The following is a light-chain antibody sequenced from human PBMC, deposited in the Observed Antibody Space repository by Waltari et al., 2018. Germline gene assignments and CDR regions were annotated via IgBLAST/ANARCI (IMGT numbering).Light chain of an antibody. CDR1: QSISSW. V-gene: IGKV1-5*03. J-gene: IGKJ2*01. Sequence: DIQMTQSPSTLSASVGDRVTITCRASQSISSWLAWYQQQPGTAPRLLISPATNVETRVPSRFSGSGSGTEFTLTISSLQPDDFATYYCQQYNSFTFGQGTKLEIK. CDR2: PAT. CDR3: QQYNSFT.